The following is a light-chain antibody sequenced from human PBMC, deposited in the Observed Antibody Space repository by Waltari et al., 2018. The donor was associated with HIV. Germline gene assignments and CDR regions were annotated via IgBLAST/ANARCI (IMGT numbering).Light chain of an antibody. Sequence: QSALTQPPSVSGSPGQSVTISCTGTNSDVGSYNRVSWYQLSPGTAPKLMIYEVNNRPSGVPYRFSVSKSGNTASLTISGLQAEDEADYYCSSYTSSSTLWMFGGGTKLTVL. J-gene: IGLJ3*02. CDR3: SSYTSSSTLWM. CDR2: EVN. CDR1: NSDVGSYNR. V-gene: IGLV2-18*02.